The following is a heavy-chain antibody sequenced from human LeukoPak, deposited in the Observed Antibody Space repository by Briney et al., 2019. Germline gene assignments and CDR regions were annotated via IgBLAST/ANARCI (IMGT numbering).Heavy chain of an antibody. V-gene: IGHV3-53*01. Sequence: PGGSLRLSCAASGFTVSSNYMNWVRQAPGQGLEWVSTIRTNGAGTHYADSVRGRFTISRDDSKNTLYLQMDSLRAEDTAVYYCARDDYGDSGPLFDYWGQGTLVTVSS. CDR3: ARDDYGDSGPLFDY. J-gene: IGHJ4*02. D-gene: IGHD4-17*01. CDR1: GFTVSSNY. CDR2: IRTNGAGT.